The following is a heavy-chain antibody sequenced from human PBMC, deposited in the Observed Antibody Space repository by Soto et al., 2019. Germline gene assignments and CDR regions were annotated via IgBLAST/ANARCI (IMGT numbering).Heavy chain of an antibody. Sequence: ASVKVSCKAPGYTFTSYDINWVRQATGQGLEWMGRMNPNSGNTGYAQKFQGRVTMTRNTSISTAYMELSSLRSEDTAVYYCARGFDDYGDYGWFDPWGQGTLVTVSS. J-gene: IGHJ5*02. D-gene: IGHD4-17*01. CDR1: GYTFTSYD. CDR3: ARGFDDYGDYGWFDP. V-gene: IGHV1-8*01. CDR2: MNPNSGNT.